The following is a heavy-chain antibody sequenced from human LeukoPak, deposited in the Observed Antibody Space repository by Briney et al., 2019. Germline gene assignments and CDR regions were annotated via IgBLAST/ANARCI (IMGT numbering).Heavy chain of an antibody. D-gene: IGHD2-2*01. CDR3: AKDLILVLPAAYDY. CDR1: GSCSSYV. V-gene: IGHV3-23*01. CDR2: LSDSGGST. Sequence: GGSLRLSCAASGSCSSYVMTWVRQAPGRGLECVSTLSDSGGSTYYADSVKGRFTISKDNSKNTLYLQMSSLRAEDTAVYFCAKDLILVLPAAYDYWGQGTLVTVSS. J-gene: IGHJ4*02.